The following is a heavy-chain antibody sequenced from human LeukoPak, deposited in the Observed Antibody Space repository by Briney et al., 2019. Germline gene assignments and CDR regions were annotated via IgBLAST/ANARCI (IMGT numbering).Heavy chain of an antibody. CDR2: IKQDGSEK. CDR1: GFTFSSYW. Sequence: GGSLRLSCAASGFTFSSYWMSWVRQAPGKGLEWVANIKQDGSEKYYVDSVKGRFTISRDNAKNSLYLQMNSLRAEDTAVYYCARRAGDYYDSSGYYFFDYWRQGTLVTVSS. J-gene: IGHJ4*02. CDR3: ARRAGDYYDSSGYYFFDY. D-gene: IGHD3-22*01. V-gene: IGHV3-7*01.